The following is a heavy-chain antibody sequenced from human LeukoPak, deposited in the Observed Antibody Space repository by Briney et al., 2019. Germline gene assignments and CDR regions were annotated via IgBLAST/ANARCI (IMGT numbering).Heavy chain of an antibody. Sequence: GGSLRLSCAASGFTVSSNYMSWVRQAPGKGLKWVSSIGSDGSTHHAESVRGRFAISRDNSKSTLYLQMNSLRAEDTALYYCGKDLHCCVAMDVWGQGTTVTVSS. D-gene: IGHD2-21*01. CDR2: IGSDGST. V-gene: IGHV3-53*01. J-gene: IGHJ6*02. CDR3: GKDLHCCVAMDV. CDR1: GFTVSSNY.